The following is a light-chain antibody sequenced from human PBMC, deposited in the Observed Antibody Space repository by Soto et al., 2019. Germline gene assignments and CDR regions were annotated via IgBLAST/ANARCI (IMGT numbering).Light chain of an antibody. CDR3: QQYNNWPPWT. J-gene: IGKJ1*01. CDR2: GAS. V-gene: IGKV3-15*01. CDR1: ESVSSN. Sequence: EIVMTQSPDTLSVSPGERATVSCRASESVSSNLAWYQQKAGQAPRLLIHGASTRATAIPARFSGSGSGTEFTLTISSLQSEDFAVYFCQQYNNWPPWTFGQGTKVDIK.